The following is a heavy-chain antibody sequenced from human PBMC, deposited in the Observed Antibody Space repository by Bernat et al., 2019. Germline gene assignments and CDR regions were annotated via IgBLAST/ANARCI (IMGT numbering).Heavy chain of an antibody. CDR1: GYTLTGYY. J-gene: IGHJ6*02. Sequence: QVQLVQPGAEVMKPGASVKVSCKASGYTLTGYYIHWVRQAPGQGLEWMGWINFNNGDTNYAQTFQGSVTMTRDTTISTVYMDLSRLRSDDTAVYYCARSGYYYGLDVWGQGTTVTVSS. V-gene: IGHV1-2*04. CDR3: ARSGYYYGLDV. D-gene: IGHD3-10*01. CDR2: INFNNGDT.